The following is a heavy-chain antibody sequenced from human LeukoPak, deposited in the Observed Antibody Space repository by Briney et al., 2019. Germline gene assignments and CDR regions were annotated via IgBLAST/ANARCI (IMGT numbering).Heavy chain of an antibody. CDR1: GFTFSSYA. Sequence: GGSLRLSCAASGFTFSSYAMSWVRQAPGKGLEWVSAISGSGGSTHYADSVKGRFTISRDNSKNTLYLQMNSLRAEDTAVYYCAKYYGSGSRLTYYFIDYWGQGTLVTVSS. V-gene: IGHV3-23*01. CDR2: ISGSGGST. CDR3: AKYYGSGSRLTYYFIDY. J-gene: IGHJ4*02. D-gene: IGHD3-10*01.